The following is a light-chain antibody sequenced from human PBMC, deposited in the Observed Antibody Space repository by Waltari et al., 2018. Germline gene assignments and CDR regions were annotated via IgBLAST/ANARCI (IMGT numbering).Light chain of an antibody. Sequence: DIQMTQSPSSLSTSVGDRVTITCRASQGISNSLAWYQQKPGKIPKLLIYTASTLQSGFPSRFSGSGSGTDFTLTISSLQPEDVATYYCQQYNSAPITFGPGTRLEIE. CDR1: QGISNS. J-gene: IGKJ5*01. CDR3: QQYNSAPIT. CDR2: TAS. V-gene: IGKV1-27*01.